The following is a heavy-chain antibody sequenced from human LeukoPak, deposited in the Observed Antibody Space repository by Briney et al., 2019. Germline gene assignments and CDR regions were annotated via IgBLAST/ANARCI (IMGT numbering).Heavy chain of an antibody. J-gene: IGHJ6*02. CDR1: GFTFSSYA. Sequence: GGSLRLSCAASGFTFSSYAMHWVRQAPGKGLEWVAVISYDGSNKYYADSVKGRFTISRDNSKNTLYLQMNSLRAEDTAVYYCARGQGFLEWSYYYYYYGMDVWGQGTTVTVS. V-gene: IGHV3-30-3*01. D-gene: IGHD3-3*01. CDR2: ISYDGSNK. CDR3: ARGQGFLEWSYYYYYYGMDV.